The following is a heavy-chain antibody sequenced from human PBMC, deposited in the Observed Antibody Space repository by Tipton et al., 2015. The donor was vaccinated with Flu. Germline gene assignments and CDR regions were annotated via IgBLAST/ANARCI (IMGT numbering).Heavy chain of an antibody. V-gene: IGHV4-38-2*01. CDR3: ARHQTSSLLPFDY. D-gene: IGHD2-2*01. CDR1: GESMGINYY. Sequence: PGLVKPSETLSLTCSVSGESMGINYYWGWIRQPPGEGLEWIGNIHRSGSTYYNPSLRSRVTMSVDSSRNQFSLRLSSVTAADTAVYYCARHQTSSLLPFDYWGQGTLVTVSS. J-gene: IGHJ4*02. CDR2: IHRSGST.